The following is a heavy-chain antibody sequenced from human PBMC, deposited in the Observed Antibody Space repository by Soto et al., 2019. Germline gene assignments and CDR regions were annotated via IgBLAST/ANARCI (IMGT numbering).Heavy chain of an antibody. D-gene: IGHD3-3*01. CDR1: GFTFRSYW. Sequence: EVQVMESGGGLVQPGGSLRLSCAASGFTFRSYWLNWVRQAPGKGLEWVANINQDGSEKYYVDPVKGRFTISRDNAKNSLYLQMNSLRVEDTAVYYWARGSTYDFWSGYIYYGMDVWGQGTTVTVSS. CDR2: INQDGSEK. CDR3: ARGSTYDFWSGYIYYGMDV. V-gene: IGHV3-7*03. J-gene: IGHJ6*02.